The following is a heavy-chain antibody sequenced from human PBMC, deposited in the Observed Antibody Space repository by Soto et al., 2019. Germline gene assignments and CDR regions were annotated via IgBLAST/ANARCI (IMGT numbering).Heavy chain of an antibody. V-gene: IGHV1-69*01. CDR1: GGTFSSYA. CDR2: IIPIFGTA. Sequence: QVQLVQSGAEVKKPGSSVKVSCKASGGTFSSYAISWVRQAPGQGLEWMGGIIPIFGTANYAQKFQGRVTITADESTSTAYMGLSSLGSEDTAVYYCAGVHGSGSYYTDYYYGMDVWGQGTTVTVSS. D-gene: IGHD3-10*01. CDR3: AGVHGSGSYYTDYYYGMDV. J-gene: IGHJ6*02.